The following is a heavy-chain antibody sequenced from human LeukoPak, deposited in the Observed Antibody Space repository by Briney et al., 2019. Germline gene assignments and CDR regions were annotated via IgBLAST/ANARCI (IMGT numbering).Heavy chain of an antibody. CDR2: IIPIFGTA. CDR3: AREMSVYYGSGSTYYYYGMDV. Sequence: SVKVSCKASGGTFSSYAISWVRQAPGQGLEWMGGIIPIFGTANYAQKFQGRVTITAGESTSTAYMELSSLRSEDTAVYYCAREMSVYYGSGSTYYYYGMDVWGQGTTVTVSS. V-gene: IGHV1-69*13. D-gene: IGHD3-10*01. CDR1: GGTFSSYA. J-gene: IGHJ6*02.